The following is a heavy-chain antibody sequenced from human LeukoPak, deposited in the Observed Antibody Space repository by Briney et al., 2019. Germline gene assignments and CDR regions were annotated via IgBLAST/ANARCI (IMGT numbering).Heavy chain of an antibody. J-gene: IGHJ4*02. V-gene: IGHV4-30-2*01. CDR2: IYHSGST. CDR1: GGSISSGGYS. CDR3: ARHNDDGSDFFDY. D-gene: IGHD1-1*01. Sequence: PSETLSLTCAVSGGSISSGGYSWSWIRQPPGKGLEWIGYIYHSGSTYYNPSLKSRVTISVDRSKNQFSLKLSSVTAADTAVYYCARHNDDGSDFFDYWGQGTLVTVSS.